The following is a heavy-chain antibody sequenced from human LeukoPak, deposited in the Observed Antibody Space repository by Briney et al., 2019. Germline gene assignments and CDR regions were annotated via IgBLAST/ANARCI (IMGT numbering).Heavy chain of an antibody. J-gene: IGHJ6*02. CDR3: ARFAARYDILTDYYGMDV. CDR2: ISAYNGNT. Sequence: ASVKVSCKASGYTFTSYGISWVRQAPGQGLEWMGWISAYNGNTNYAQKLQGRVTMTTDTSTSTAYMEPRSLRSDDTAVYYCARFAARYDILTDYYGMDVWGQGTTVTVSS. D-gene: IGHD3-9*01. V-gene: IGHV1-18*01. CDR1: GYTFTSYG.